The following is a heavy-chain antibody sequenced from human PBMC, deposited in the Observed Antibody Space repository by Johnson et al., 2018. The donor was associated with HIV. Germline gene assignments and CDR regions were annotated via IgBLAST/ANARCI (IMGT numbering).Heavy chain of an antibody. J-gene: IGHJ3*01. CDR1: RFTFSSYG. Sequence: QVQLVESGGGVVQPGRSLRLSCVASRFTFSSYGMHWVRQAPGKGLNWVAVISYDGSNKDYADSVKGRFTISRDNSKNTLYLQMNSLRTEDTAVYYCATVGLGVGANPLWGQGTMVTVSS. CDR3: ATVGLGVGANPL. CDR2: ISYDGSNK. V-gene: IGHV3-30-3*01. D-gene: IGHD1-26*01.